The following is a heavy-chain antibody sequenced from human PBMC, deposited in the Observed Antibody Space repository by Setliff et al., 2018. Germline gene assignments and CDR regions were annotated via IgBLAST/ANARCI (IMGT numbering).Heavy chain of an antibody. CDR1: GFAFDEYA. Sequence: GGSLRLSCAASGFAFDEYAMHWVRQAPGKGLEWVSDIRWNSGYIGYADSVKGRFTISRDNAKTSLYLQMNGLRAEDTAVYYCASGKGVAAFDMWGQGTMVTVSS. CDR3: ASGKGVAAFDM. J-gene: IGHJ3*02. V-gene: IGHV3-9*01. CDR2: IRWNSGYI. D-gene: IGHD3-10*01.